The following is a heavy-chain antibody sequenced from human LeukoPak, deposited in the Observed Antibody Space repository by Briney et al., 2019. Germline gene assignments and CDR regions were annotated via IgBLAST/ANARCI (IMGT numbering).Heavy chain of an antibody. D-gene: IGHD6-19*01. CDR1: GFTFSSHP. V-gene: IGHV3-64D*09. Sequence: GGSLRLSCSASGFTFSSHPMHWVRQSPGKGLEFVSAINTDGTNSYYADSLRGRFNISRDNPKSTLHLQMSSLRPDDTAVYYCARGSDGWFAFDYWGQGILVTVSS. J-gene: IGHJ4*02. CDR2: INTDGTNS. CDR3: ARGSDGWFAFDY.